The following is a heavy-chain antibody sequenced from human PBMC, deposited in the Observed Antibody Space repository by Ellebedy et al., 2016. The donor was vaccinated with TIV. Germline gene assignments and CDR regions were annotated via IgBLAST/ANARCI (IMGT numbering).Heavy chain of an antibody. V-gene: IGHV3-48*04. CDR3: ARSPYTDYSDLGFDY. D-gene: IGHD5-12*01. J-gene: IGHJ4*02. Sequence: GESLKISCTASGSTFSTYSMNWVRQAPGKGLDWVTYVSRSGKTKYYTDSVKGRFTISRDTAKNSLYLHMNSLSADDTAVYYCARSPYTDYSDLGFDYWGQGSLVTVSS. CDR2: VSRSGKTK. CDR1: GSTFSTYS.